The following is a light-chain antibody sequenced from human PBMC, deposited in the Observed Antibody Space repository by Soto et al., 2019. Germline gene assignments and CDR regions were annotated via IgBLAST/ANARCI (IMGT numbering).Light chain of an antibody. V-gene: IGKV3-20*01. CDR2: GTS. CDR1: QSVSSTS. Sequence: DIGLTQSPGTLSLSPGERATLSCRASQSVSSTSLAWYQQKPGQAPRLLIYGTSTRATGIPDRFSGSWSGTDFTLTISRLEPEDFAVYYCQQYGSSLFTFGPGTKVDIK. CDR3: QQYGSSLFT. J-gene: IGKJ3*01.